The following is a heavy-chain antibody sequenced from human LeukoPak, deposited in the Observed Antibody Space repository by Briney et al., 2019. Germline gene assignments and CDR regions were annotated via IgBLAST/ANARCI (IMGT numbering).Heavy chain of an antibody. CDR1: GGSISSSSYY. CDR3: ARRGGNPLGAFDI. J-gene: IGHJ3*02. Sequence: PSETLSLTCTVSGGSISSSSYYWGWIRQPPGKGLEWIGSIYYSGSTYYNPSLESRVTISVDTSKNQFSLKLTSVTAADTAMYYCARRGGNPLGAFDIWGQGTMVTVSS. D-gene: IGHD4-23*01. V-gene: IGHV4-39*07. CDR2: IYYSGST.